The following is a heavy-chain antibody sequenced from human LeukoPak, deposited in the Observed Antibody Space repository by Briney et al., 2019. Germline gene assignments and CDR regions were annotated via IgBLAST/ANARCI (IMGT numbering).Heavy chain of an antibody. J-gene: IGHJ4*02. CDR1: GFTFSSYS. CDR3: ARDSTNSFDY. Sequence: PGGSLRLSCAASGFTFSSYSMNWVRQAPGKGLQWVSYISDSGAAMYYADSVKGRFTISRDNAKNSLYLQMNSLRDGDTAVYYCARDSTNSFDYWDQGALVTVSS. V-gene: IGHV3-48*02. CDR2: ISDSGAAM.